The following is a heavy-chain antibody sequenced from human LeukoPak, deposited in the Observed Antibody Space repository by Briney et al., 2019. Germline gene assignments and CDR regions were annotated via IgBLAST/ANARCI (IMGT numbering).Heavy chain of an antibody. D-gene: IGHD3-10*01. CDR2: IYYSGST. J-gene: IGHJ6*03. CDR3: ARGADYYGSGSYYKRFVNYMDV. Sequence: SETLSLTCTVSGGSINRYYWSWIRQTPGKGLEWIGYIYYSGSTKYNPSLKSRVVISFGTSKNQFSLKLNSVTAADTAVYYCARGADYYGSGSYYKRFVNYMDVWGKGTTVTVSS. V-gene: IGHV4-59*01. CDR1: GGSINRYY.